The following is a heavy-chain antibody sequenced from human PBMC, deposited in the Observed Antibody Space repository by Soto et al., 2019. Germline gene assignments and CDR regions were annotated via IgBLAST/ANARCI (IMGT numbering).Heavy chain of an antibody. D-gene: IGHD3-16*01. V-gene: IGHV5-10-1*01. CDR3: ARHECLARGRDY. CDR2: IDPSDSYT. CDR1: GDSFTSYC. J-gene: IGHJ4*02. Sequence: PGEPMQIRGKGLGDSFTSYCISRVRKMPGKGLEWMGRIDPSDSYTNYSPSFQGHVTIPADKSISTAYLQWSSLKASDTAMSNCARHECLARGRDYWGQGTLVTVSS.